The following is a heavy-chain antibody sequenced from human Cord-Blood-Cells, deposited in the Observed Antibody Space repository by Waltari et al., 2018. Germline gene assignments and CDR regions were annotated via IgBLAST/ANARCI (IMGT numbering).Heavy chain of an antibody. CDR2: FYSGGST. CDR1: GFTVSSNY. CDR3: ARGDSSSSSNEE. J-gene: IGHJ4*02. V-gene: IGHV3-53*01. D-gene: IGHD6-6*01. Sequence: EVQLVGSGGGLIQPGGSLRLSCAASGFTVSSNYMSWVRQAPGKGLEWVAVFYSGGSTYYADSVKGRFTISRDNSKNTLYLQMNSLRAEDTAVYYCARGDSSSSSNEEWGQGTLVTVSS.